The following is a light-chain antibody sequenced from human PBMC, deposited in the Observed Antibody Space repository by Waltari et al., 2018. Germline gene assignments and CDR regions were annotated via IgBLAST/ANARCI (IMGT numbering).Light chain of an antibody. J-gene: IGKJ4*01. CDR1: QSISKW. Sequence: DIQMTQSPSTLSASVGDRVIFSCRASQSISKWLAWYQQKPGKDPKLLIYKESTLESGVPSRFSGSGSGTEFTLTISSLQPEDFATYYCQQYNSYSLLSFGGGTKVEIK. V-gene: IGKV1-5*03. CDR3: QQYNSYSLLS. CDR2: KES.